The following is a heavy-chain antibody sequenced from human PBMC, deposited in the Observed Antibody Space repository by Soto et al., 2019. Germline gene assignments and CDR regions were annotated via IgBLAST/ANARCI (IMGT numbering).Heavy chain of an antibody. CDR1: GGTFSSYA. CDR2: IIPIFGTA. Sequence: QVQLVQSGAEVKKPGSSVKVSCKASGGTFSSYAISWVRQAPGQGLEWMGGIIPIFGTANYAQKFQGRVTITADEPTSTAYMDLSSLRSEDSAVYYCASRPHDILTGYNRRDYYYYGMDVWGQGTTVTVSS. J-gene: IGHJ6*02. V-gene: IGHV1-69*01. CDR3: ASRPHDILTGYNRRDYYYYGMDV. D-gene: IGHD3-9*01.